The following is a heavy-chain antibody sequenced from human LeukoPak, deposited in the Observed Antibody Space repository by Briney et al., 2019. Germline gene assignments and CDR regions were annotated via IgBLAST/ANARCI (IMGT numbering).Heavy chain of an antibody. CDR1: GGSVYTSDYY. Sequence: SETLSLTCTVSGGSVYTSDYYWGWVRQPPGKGPEWIGDIFYTGKTNYNPSLKSRVSISVDTSKNQFSLKLTSVTAADTAVYYCARVFDSWGQGTLVTVSS. CDR3: ARVFDS. V-gene: IGHV4-39*07. CDR2: IFYTGKT. J-gene: IGHJ4*02.